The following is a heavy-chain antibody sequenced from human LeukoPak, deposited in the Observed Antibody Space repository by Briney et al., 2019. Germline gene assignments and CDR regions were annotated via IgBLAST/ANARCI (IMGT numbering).Heavy chain of an antibody. Sequence: SETLSLTCAVYGWSFNDYYWNWIRQPPGKGLEWIGEINARGDTNYNPSLMSRGTISVDTSKKQSPLRLTSMIAADTALYYCARGKVPAARGYNWFDPWVQGTLVTVSS. CDR2: INARGDT. CDR1: GWSFNDYY. CDR3: ARGKVPAARGYNWFDP. J-gene: IGHJ5*02. D-gene: IGHD2-2*01. V-gene: IGHV4-34*01.